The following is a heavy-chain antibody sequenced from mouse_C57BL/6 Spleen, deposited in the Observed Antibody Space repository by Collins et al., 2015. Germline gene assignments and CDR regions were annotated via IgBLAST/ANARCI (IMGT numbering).Heavy chain of an antibody. CDR3: ARRYYGSRRWYFDV. J-gene: IGHJ1*03. CDR2: INPNNGGT. Sequence: EVQLQQSGPELVKPGASVKISCKASGYTFTDYYMNWVKQSHGKSLEWIGDINPNNGGTTYNQKFKGKATLTVDKSSRTAYMELRSLTSEDSAVYYCARRYYGSRRWYFDVWGTGTTVTVSS. CDR1: GYTFTDYY. D-gene: IGHD1-1*01. V-gene: IGHV1-26*01.